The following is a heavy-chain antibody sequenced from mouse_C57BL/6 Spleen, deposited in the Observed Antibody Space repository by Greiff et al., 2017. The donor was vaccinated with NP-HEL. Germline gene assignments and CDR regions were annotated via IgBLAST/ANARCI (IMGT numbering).Heavy chain of an antibody. D-gene: IGHD1-1*01. CDR2: IDPSDSYT. J-gene: IGHJ4*01. CDR3: ARHYGSSYAMDY. CDR1: GYTFTSYW. V-gene: IGHV1-59*01. Sequence: VQLQQPGAELVRPGTSVKLSCKASGYTFTSYWMHWVKQRPGQGLEWIGVIDPSDSYTNYNQKFKGKATSTVDTSSSTAYMQLSSLTSEDSAVYYCARHYGSSYAMDYWGQGTSVTVSS.